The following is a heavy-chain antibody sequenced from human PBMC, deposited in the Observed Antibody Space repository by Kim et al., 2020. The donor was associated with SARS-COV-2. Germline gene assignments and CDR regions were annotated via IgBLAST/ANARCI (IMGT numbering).Heavy chain of an antibody. CDR3: AKAGATTLRYFDWLPAYCFVY. J-gene: IGHJ4*02. D-gene: IGHD3-9*01. CDR1: GFTFSSYA. V-gene: IGHV3-23*01. CDR2: ISGSGGST. Sequence: GGSLRLSCAASGFTFSSYAMSWVRQAPGKGLEWVSAISGSGGSTYYADSVKGRFTISRDNSKNTLYLQMNSLRAEDTAVYYCAKAGATTLRYFDWLPAYCFVYWGQGTLVTVSS.